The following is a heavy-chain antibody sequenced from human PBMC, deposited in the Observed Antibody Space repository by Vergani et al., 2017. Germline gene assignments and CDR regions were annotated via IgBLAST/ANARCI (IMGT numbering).Heavy chain of an antibody. CDR3: AKDGPGIAARPRDFDY. CDR1: GFTFSSYS. V-gene: IGHV3-21*04. Sequence: EVQLVESGGGLVKPGGSLRLSCAASGFTFSSYSMNWVRQAPGKGLEWVSSISSSSSYIYYADSVKGRFTISRDNAKNSLYLQMNSLRAEDTAVYYCAKDGPGIAARPRDFDYWGQGTLVTVSS. J-gene: IGHJ4*02. D-gene: IGHD6-6*01. CDR2: ISSSSSYI.